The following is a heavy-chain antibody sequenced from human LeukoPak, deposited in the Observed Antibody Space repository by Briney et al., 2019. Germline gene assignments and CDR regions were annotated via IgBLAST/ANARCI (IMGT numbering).Heavy chain of an antibody. CDR3: ATSGPTDNFDY. Sequence: GSLRLSCAASGFTFSSYWMSWVRQAPGKGLEWVANIKQDGSEKYYVDSVKGRFTISRDNAKNSLYLQMNSLRAEDTAVYYCATSGPTDNFDYWGQGTLVTVSS. D-gene: IGHD3-10*01. CDR2: IKQDGSEK. V-gene: IGHV3-7*03. CDR1: GFTFSSYW. J-gene: IGHJ4*02.